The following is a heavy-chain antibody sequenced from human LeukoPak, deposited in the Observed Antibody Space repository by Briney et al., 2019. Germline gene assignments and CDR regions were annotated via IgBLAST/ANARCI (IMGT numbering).Heavy chain of an antibody. J-gene: IGHJ4*02. CDR3: AKGGYYFDY. CDR1: GFTFSSYG. D-gene: IGHD3-16*01. V-gene: IGHV3-30*18. CDR2: ISYDGSNK. Sequence: GGSLRLSCAASGFTFSSYGMHWVRQAPGKGLEWVAVISYDGSNKYYADSVKGRFTISRDSSKNTLYLQMNSLRAKDTAVYYCAKGGYYFDYWGQGTLVTVSS.